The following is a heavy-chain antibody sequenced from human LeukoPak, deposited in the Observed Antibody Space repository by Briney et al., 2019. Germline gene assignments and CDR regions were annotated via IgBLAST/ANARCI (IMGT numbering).Heavy chain of an antibody. V-gene: IGHV3-23*01. CDR3: ARGPHGGFVIIPTDF. CDR1: GFTFSSSA. J-gene: IGHJ4*02. D-gene: IGHD3-3*01. Sequence: GGSLRLSCAASGFTFSSSAMSWVRQVPGKGLEWVSGISASGGSTSYADSVRGRFTISRDNSKNTLYVQMNSLRDEDTAVYYCARGPHGGFVIIPTDFWGQGTLVTVSS. CDR2: ISASGGST.